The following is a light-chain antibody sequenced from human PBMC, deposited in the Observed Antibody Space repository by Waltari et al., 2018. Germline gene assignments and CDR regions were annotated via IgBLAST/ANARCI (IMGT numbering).Light chain of an antibody. V-gene: IGLV2-14*01. Sequence: QSALTQPAAVSGSPGQSITLSCTGTSSDVGGYNYVSWYQQHPGKAPKLMIYEVSNRASEVSHRFSGSKSGNTASLTISGLQAEDEADYYCSSYTSSSTLDVVFGGGTKLTVL. CDR2: EVS. J-gene: IGLJ2*01. CDR3: SSYTSSSTLDVV. CDR1: SSDVGGYNY.